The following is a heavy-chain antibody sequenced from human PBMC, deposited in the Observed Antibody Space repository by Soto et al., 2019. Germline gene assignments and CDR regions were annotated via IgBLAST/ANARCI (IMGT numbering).Heavy chain of an antibody. V-gene: IGHV1-18*01. J-gene: IGHJ5*02. CDR3: ARTKGYYDSSPRVYNWFDP. D-gene: IGHD3-22*01. CDR1: GYTFTSYG. Sequence: ASVKVSCKASGYTFTSYGISWVRQAPGQGLEWMGWISAYNGNTNYAQKLQGRVTMTTDTSTSTAYMELRSLRSDDTAVYYCARTKGYYDSSPRVYNWFDPWGQGTLVTVSS. CDR2: ISAYNGNT.